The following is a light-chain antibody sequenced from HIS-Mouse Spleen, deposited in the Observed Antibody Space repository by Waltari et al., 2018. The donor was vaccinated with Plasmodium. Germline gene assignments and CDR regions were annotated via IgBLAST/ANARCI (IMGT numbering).Light chain of an antibody. CDR3: CSYAGSSTNWV. J-gene: IGLJ3*02. V-gene: IGLV2-23*01. Sequence: QSALTQPASVSGSPGQSITISCTGTSSVVGSYNLVPWYQQHPGKAPKLMIYEGSKRPSGVSNRFSGSKSGNTASLTISGLQAEDEADYYCCSYAGSSTNWVFGGGTKLTVL. CDR2: EGS. CDR1: SSVVGSYNL.